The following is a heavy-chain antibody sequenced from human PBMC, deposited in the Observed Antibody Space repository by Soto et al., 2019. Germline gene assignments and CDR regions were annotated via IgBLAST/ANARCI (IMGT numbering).Heavy chain of an antibody. CDR2: IYAGGTT. J-gene: IGHJ4*02. D-gene: IGHD2-8*01. CDR3: ARGPDIVIRD. CDR1: GFTVRSNF. Sequence: EVQLVESGGGLVQPGGSLRLSCAASGFTVRSNFMNWVRQAPGKGLEWVATIYAGGTTYYADSEKGRVTISRDTSKNTLFLHMDSLRVEDTAMYQCARGPDIVIRDWGQGTLVTVSS. V-gene: IGHV3-66*01.